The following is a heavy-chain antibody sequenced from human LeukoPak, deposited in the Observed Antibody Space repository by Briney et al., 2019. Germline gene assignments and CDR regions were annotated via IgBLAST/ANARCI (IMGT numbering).Heavy chain of an antibody. D-gene: IGHD2-2*01. CDR1: GFTFSSYS. CDR3: AKDIVPAAMGGNWFDP. Sequence: GGSLRLSCAASGFTFSSYSMNWVRQAPGKGLEWVSSISSSSSYIYYADSVKGRFTISRDNAKNSLYLQMNSLRAEDTAVYYCAKDIVPAAMGGNWFDPWGQGTLVTVSS. V-gene: IGHV3-21*01. J-gene: IGHJ5*02. CDR2: ISSSSSYI.